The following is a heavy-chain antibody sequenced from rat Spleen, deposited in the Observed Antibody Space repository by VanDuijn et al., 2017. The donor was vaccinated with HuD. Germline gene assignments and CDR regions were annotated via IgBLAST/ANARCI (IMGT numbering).Heavy chain of an antibody. J-gene: IGHJ2*01. D-gene: IGHD1-4*01. CDR1: GFTFNNYW. V-gene: IGHV5-31*01. Sequence: EVQLVESGGGLVQPGRSLKLSCVASGFTFNNYWMTWVRQAPGMGLEWVASISNARGITYYPDSVKGRFTISRDIAKSSLYLQMDSLRSEDTATYYCTTEPGYNSYFAYWGQGVMVTVSS. CDR2: ISNARGIT. CDR3: TTEPGYNSYFAY.